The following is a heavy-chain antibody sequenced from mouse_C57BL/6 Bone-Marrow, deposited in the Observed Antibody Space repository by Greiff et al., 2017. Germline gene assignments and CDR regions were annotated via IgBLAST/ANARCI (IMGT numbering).Heavy chain of an antibody. V-gene: IGHV1-69*01. CDR1: GYTFTSYW. CDR3: ARGIYYGNYVGFAY. CDR2: IDPSDSYT. Sequence: QVQLQQPGAELVMPGASVKLSCKASGYTFTSYWMHWVKQRPGQGLEWIGEIDPSDSYTNYNQKFKGKFTLTVDKSSSTAYLQLSSLTSEDSAVYYCARGIYYGNYVGFAYWGQGTLVTVSA. D-gene: IGHD2-1*01. J-gene: IGHJ3*01.